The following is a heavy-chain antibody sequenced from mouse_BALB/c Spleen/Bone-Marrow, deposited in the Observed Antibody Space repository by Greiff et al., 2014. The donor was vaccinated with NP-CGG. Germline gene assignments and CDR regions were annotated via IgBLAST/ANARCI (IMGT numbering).Heavy chain of an antibody. J-gene: IGHJ3*01. CDR3: AKEGDGAY. Sequence: DVKLVESGGGLVKPGGSLKLSCAASGFTFSDYYMYWVRQTPEKRLEWVATISDGGSYTYYPDSVKGRFTISRDNAKNNLYLQMSGLKSEDAGVYYCAKEGDGAYWGQGTLVTVSA. V-gene: IGHV5-4*02. CDR2: ISDGGSYT. D-gene: IGHD3-3*01. CDR1: GFTFSDYY.